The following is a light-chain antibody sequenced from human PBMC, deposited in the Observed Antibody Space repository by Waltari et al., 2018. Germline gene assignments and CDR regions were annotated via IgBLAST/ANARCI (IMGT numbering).Light chain of an antibody. CDR2: INSDGSH. J-gene: IGLJ3*02. Sequence: QLVLTQSPSASASLGASVKVTCTLSTGHTSYAIAWHQQQPDKGPRYLMKINSDGSHSKWDGIPDRFSGYSSGAERYLTISSLQSEDDADYYCQTWDTGILVFGGGTKLTVL. V-gene: IGLV4-69*01. CDR1: TGHTSYA. CDR3: QTWDTGILV.